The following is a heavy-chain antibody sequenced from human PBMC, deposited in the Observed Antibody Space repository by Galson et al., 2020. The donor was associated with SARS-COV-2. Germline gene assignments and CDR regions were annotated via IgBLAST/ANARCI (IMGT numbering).Heavy chain of an antibody. D-gene: IGHD2-21*02. CDR3: ARSAYCGGDCFSSYYFDY. J-gene: IGHJ4*02. CDR1: GYSFTSYW. Sequence: GESLKISCKASGYSFTSYWISWVRQMPGKGLEWMGRSDPSDSYTHYSPSLEGHVTISFDNSISTAYLQWNSLKASDTAVYYCARSAYCGGDCFSSYYFDYWGQGTLVTVSS. CDR2: SDPSDSYT. V-gene: IGHV5-10-1*01.